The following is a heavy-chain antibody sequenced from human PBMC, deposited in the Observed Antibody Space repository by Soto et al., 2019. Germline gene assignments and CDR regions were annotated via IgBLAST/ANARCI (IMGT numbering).Heavy chain of an antibody. Sequence: ASVKVSCKASGYTFTSYGISLVRQAPGQGLEWMGWISAYNGNTNYAQKLQGRVTMTTDTSTSTAYMELRSLRSDDTAVYYCARTPIDYAGSEYYYDYWGQGTLVTVSS. CDR3: ARTPIDYAGSEYYYDY. D-gene: IGHD4-17*01. CDR2: ISAYNGNT. V-gene: IGHV1-18*01. CDR1: GYTFTSYG. J-gene: IGHJ4*02.